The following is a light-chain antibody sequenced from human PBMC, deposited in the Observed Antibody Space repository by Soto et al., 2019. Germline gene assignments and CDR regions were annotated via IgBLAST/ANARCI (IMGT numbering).Light chain of an antibody. J-gene: IGLJ2*01. V-gene: IGLV1-44*01. CDR1: STNIGRNS. CDR2: TNN. Sequence: QSVLTQPPSASGTPGQRVSISCSGSSTNIGRNSISWYQNLPGTAPKLLIYTNNQRPSGVPARFSGSKSGTSASLAISGLQSEDEADYYCAAWDDSLTGLLIGGGTKLTVL. CDR3: AAWDDSLTGLL.